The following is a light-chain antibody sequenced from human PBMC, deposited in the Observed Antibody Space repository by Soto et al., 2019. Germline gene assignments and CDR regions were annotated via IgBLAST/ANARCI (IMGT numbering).Light chain of an antibody. J-gene: IGKJ1*01. CDR3: QQRLP. Sequence: EIVLTQSPATLSLSPGEIATLSCRASQSVRSYLAWYQQKPVQAPRLLIYDASNMANGIPARFSGSGSGTDFTLTISSLYPEDFAVYYSQQRLPFGQGTKVEIK. V-gene: IGKV3-11*01. CDR2: DAS. CDR1: QSVRSY.